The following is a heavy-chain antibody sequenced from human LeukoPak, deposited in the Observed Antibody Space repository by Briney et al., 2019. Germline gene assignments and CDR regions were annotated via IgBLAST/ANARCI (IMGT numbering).Heavy chain of an antibody. V-gene: IGHV4-59*01. CDR1: DDSITMYY. J-gene: IGHJ6*03. Sequence: KPSETLSLTCTVSDDSITMYYWTWIRQPPGKGLEWIGYVDHTGSTKFNSSLNGRVSISRDTSNNFFSLRLRSVTAADTAVYFCARGRVSSSTWYSTYYYFFYMDFWGKGTTVTVSS. D-gene: IGHD4-11*01. CDR3: ARGRVSSSTWYSTYYYFFYMDF. CDR2: VDHTGST.